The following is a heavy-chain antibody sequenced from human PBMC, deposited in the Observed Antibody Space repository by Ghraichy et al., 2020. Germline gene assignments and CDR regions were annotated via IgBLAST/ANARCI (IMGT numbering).Heavy chain of an antibody. J-gene: IGHJ1*01. CDR3: ARLRGVAAAGV. V-gene: IGHV4-39*01. CDR2: IYYSGTP. D-gene: IGHD6-13*01. Sequence: SETLSLTCTVSGDSISSTGHYWGWFRQPPGKGLEWIGNIYYSGTPYYNPSLKSRVTISVDTSKNQFSLKLTSVTAADTAVYYCARLRGVAAAGVWGQGTLVTVFS. CDR1: GDSISSTGHY.